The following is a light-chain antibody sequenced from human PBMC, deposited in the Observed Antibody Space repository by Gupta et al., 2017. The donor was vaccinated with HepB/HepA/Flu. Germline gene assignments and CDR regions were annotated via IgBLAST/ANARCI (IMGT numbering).Light chain of an antibody. Sequence: EIVLTQSPATLSLSPGERATLSCSASQSLNYYLAWFQQRPGQDPRLLIYDTSNRATGIPARGSGSGDGTEVIINSSSMEHEDGAVDYCQQRSYRTRTFGEGTKVEIK. CDR1: QSLNYY. V-gene: IGKV3-11*01. J-gene: IGKJ4*02. CDR2: DTS. CDR3: QQRSYRTRT.